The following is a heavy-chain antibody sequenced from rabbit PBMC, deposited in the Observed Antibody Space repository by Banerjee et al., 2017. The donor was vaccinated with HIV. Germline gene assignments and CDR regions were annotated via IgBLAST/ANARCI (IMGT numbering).Heavy chain of an antibody. J-gene: IGHJ4*01. CDR1: GFSFSSSDY. V-gene: IGHV1S45*01. D-gene: IGHD7-1*01. CDR3: ARDYAGYIGYGYYFNL. CDR2: IYAGSSGST. Sequence: QEQLEESGGDLVKPEGSLTLTCTASGFSFSSSDYMCWVRQAPGKGLEWIACIYAGSSGSTYYASWVNGRFTISRSTSLSTVDLKMTSLTAADTATYFCARDYAGYIGYGYYFNLWGPGTLVTVS.